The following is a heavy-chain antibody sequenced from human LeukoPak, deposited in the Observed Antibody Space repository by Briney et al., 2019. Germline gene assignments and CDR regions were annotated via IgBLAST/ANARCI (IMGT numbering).Heavy chain of an antibody. D-gene: IGHD3-10*01. V-gene: IGHV1-18*01. Sequence: ASVKVSCEASGYNFDNYGIGWVRQAPGQGLEWMGWISPYSGNTNYGQKLQGRVTMTTDTSTNTAYMELRRLSLDDTAIYYCARGEFPLDAFDIWGQGTMVTVSS. CDR3: ARGEFPLDAFDI. J-gene: IGHJ3*02. CDR2: ISPYSGNT. CDR1: GYNFDNYG.